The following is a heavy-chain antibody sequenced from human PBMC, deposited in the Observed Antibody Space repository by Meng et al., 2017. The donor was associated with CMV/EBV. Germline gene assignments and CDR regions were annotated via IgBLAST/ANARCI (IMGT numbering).Heavy chain of an antibody. D-gene: IGHD1-14*01. CDR2: IYYSGST. CDR1: GGSISSYY. J-gene: IGHJ4*02. Sequence: SETLSLTCTVSGGSISSYYWSWIRQPPGKGLEWIGYIYYSGSTNYNPSLRSRVTISVDTSKNQFSLKLSSVTAADTAVYYCARDMTGFDYWGQGTLVTVSS. CDR3: ARDMTGFDY. V-gene: IGHV4-59*01.